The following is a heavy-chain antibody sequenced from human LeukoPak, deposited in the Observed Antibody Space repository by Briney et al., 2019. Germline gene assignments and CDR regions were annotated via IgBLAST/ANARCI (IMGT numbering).Heavy chain of an antibody. J-gene: IGHJ4*02. CDR3: AKDRVTVTTNHFDY. V-gene: IGHV3-30*18. D-gene: IGHD4-17*01. CDR2: ISYDGSNK. CDR1: GFTFSSYG. Sequence: GGSLRLSYAASGFTFSSYGMHWVRQAPGKGLEWVAVISYDGSNKYYADSVKGRFTISRDNSKNTLYLQMNSLRAEDTAVYYCAKDRVTVTTNHFDYWGQGTLVTVSS.